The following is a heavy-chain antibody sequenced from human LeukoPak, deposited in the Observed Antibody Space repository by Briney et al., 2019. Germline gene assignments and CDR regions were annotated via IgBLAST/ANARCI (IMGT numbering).Heavy chain of an antibody. V-gene: IGHV3-7*01. J-gene: IGHJ5*02. CDR1: GFNFSNHW. CDR2: ITEDVSEK. Sequence: GGSLRLSCAASGFNFSNHWMSWVRQAPGKGLEWVANITEDVSEKWYVDSVKGRFTISRDNAKNSLYLQMNSLRAEDTAVYYCARGRVWFDPWGQGTLVTVSS. CDR3: ARGRVWFDP.